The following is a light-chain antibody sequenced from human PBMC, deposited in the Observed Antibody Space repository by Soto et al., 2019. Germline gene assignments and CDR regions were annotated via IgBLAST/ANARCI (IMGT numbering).Light chain of an antibody. CDR2: WAS. CDR3: QQHYTTPLT. Sequence: DIVLTQSPDSLAVSLGERATVNCKSSQSVLSSSNNKNYLSWYQQKPGQPPKLLIYWASTRESGVPDRFCGSGSGTDFTLTISSLQAEDVAVYYCQQHYTTPLTFGGGTKVEIK. J-gene: IGKJ4*01. V-gene: IGKV4-1*01. CDR1: QSVLSSSNNKNY.